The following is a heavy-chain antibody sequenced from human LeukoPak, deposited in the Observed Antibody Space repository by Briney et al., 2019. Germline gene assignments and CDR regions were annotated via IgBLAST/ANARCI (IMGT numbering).Heavy chain of an antibody. V-gene: IGHV3-23*01. Sequence: GGSLRLSCAASGFTFSSYAMSWVRQAPGKGLEWVSAISGSGGSTCYADSVKGRFTISRDNSKNTLYLQMNSLRAEDTAVYYCAKSNSDYPFPLGYWGQGTLVTVSS. D-gene: IGHD5-12*01. CDR2: ISGSGGST. CDR3: AKSNSDYPFPLGY. J-gene: IGHJ4*02. CDR1: GFTFSSYA.